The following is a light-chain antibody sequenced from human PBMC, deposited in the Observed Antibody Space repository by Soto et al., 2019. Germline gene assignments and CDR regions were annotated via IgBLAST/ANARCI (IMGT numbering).Light chain of an antibody. V-gene: IGKV3-20*01. CDR3: QQYGSSPPWT. J-gene: IGKJ1*01. CDR2: GAS. CDR1: QTISSTY. Sequence: DTVLTQSPGTLSLSPGERATLSCRVSQTISSTYLAWYQQKPGQAPGLLIYGASSRATGIPDRFSGSGSGTDFTLTISRLEPEDFAVYYCQQYGSSPPWTFGQGTRVEIK.